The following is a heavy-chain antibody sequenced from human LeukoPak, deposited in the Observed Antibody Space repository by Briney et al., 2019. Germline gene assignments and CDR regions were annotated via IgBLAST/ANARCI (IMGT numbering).Heavy chain of an antibody. CDR1: GGSISSGGYY. V-gene: IGHV4-31*03. Sequence: SETLSLTCTVSGGSISSGGYYWIWIRQHPGKGLEWIGYIYYSGSTYYNPSLKSRVTISVDTSKNQFSLKLSSVTAADTAVYYCARGYTAMATDWGQGTLVTVSS. CDR3: ARGYTAMATD. J-gene: IGHJ4*02. CDR2: IYYSGST. D-gene: IGHD5-18*01.